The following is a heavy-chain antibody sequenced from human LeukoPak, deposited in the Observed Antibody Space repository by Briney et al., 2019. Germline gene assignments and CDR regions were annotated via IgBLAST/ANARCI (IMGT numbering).Heavy chain of an antibody. CDR3: ARAVSSKSGWYGVRGYYFDY. V-gene: IGHV1-18*01. CDR1: GYTFTSYG. J-gene: IGHJ4*02. CDR2: ISAYNGNT. D-gene: IGHD6-19*01. Sequence: GASVKLSCTASGYTFTSYGISWVRQAPGQGLEWMALISAYNGNTNYAQTLQGRFTMTTDTSTSTSYMELTSLRSDDTACYYCARAVSSKSGWYGVRGYYFDYWGQGTLVTVSS.